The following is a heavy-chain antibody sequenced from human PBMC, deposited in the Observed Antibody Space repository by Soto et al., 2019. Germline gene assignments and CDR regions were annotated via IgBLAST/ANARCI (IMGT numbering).Heavy chain of an antibody. CDR2: VSAGGDMT. D-gene: IGHD3-10*01. Sequence: DVQLLESGGDLVQPGGSLRLSCAASGFTFSSYAMSWVRQAPGKGLAWVSSVSAGGDMTYYSDSVKGRFTISRDNSNQALFLQMNSLRAEDTALYYCARGDRGGSGSPASYYYSGLDVWGQGTTVTVSS. V-gene: IGHV3-23*01. J-gene: IGHJ6*02. CDR1: GFTFSSYA. CDR3: ARGDRGGSGSPASYYYSGLDV.